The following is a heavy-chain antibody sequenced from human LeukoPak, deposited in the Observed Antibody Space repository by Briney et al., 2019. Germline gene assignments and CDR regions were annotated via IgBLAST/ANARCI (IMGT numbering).Heavy chain of an antibody. J-gene: IGHJ4*02. CDR1: GYSISSGYS. CDR2: INHSGST. Sequence: SETLSLTCTVSGYSISSGYSWGWIRQPPGKGLEWIGEINHSGSTNYNPSLKSRVTISVDTSKNQFSLKLSSVTAADTAVYYCARGAIGTSLVGYWGQGTLVTVSS. CDR3: ARGAIGTSLVGY. V-gene: IGHV4-38-2*02. D-gene: IGHD2-2*01.